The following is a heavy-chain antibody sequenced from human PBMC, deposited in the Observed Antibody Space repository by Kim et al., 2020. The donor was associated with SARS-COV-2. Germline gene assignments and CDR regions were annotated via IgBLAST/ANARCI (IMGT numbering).Heavy chain of an antibody. CDR1: GYTLTELS. V-gene: IGHV1-24*01. D-gene: IGHD3-10*01. J-gene: IGHJ4*02. Sequence: ASVKVSCKVSGYTLTELSMHWVRQAPGKGLEWMGGFDPEDGETIYAQKFQGRVTMTEDTSTDTAYMELSSLRSEDTAVYYCTPLATMVRGVNPYYFDYWGQGTLVTVSS. CDR2: FDPEDGET. CDR3: TPLATMVRGVNPYYFDY.